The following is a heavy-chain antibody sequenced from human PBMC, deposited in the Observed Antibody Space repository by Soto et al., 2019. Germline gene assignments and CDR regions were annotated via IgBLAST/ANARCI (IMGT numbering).Heavy chain of an antibody. Sequence: GGSLRLSCSASGFTFSSYAMHWVRQAPGKGLEYVSAISSNGGSTYYADSVKGRFTISRDNSKNTLYLQMSSLRAEDTAVYYCVTDSRDDYGSGSFIFYYYYGMDVWGQGTTVTVSS. CDR2: ISSNGGST. D-gene: IGHD3-10*01. J-gene: IGHJ6*02. V-gene: IGHV3-64D*08. CDR3: VTDSRDDYGSGSFIFYYYYGMDV. CDR1: GFTFSSYA.